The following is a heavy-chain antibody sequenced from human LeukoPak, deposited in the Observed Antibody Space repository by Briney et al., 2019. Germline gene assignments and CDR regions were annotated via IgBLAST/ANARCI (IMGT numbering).Heavy chain of an antibody. Sequence: SETLSLTCTVSGASISSYYWSWIRQPAGKGLEWIGRIYTSGSTNYNPSLKSRVTMSVDTSKNQFSLKLSSVTAADTAVYYCARDKRLVVPAAIGYYYYMDVWGKGTTVTVSS. V-gene: IGHV4-4*07. D-gene: IGHD2-2*02. CDR2: IYTSGST. J-gene: IGHJ6*03. CDR1: GASISSYY. CDR3: ARDKRLVVPAAIGYYYYMDV.